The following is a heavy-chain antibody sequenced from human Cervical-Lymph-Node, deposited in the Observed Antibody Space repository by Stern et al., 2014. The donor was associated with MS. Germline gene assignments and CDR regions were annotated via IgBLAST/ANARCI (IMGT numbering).Heavy chain of an antibody. CDR3: ARVPPGYGSNSFFDY. CDR1: GFTVSSTY. CDR2: ICSVGAT. V-gene: IGHV3-53*01. D-gene: IGHD4-23*01. Sequence: VQLVESGGGLIQPGGSLRLSCAPSGFTVSSTYMSWVRQAPGRGLEWVSIICSVGATAYALSVKGRFTISRDNSMNTLYLQMNSLRAEDTAFYYCARVPPGYGSNSFFDYWGQGNLVTVSS. J-gene: IGHJ4*02.